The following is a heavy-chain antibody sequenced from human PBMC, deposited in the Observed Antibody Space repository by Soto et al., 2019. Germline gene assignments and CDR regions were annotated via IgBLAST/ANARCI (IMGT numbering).Heavy chain of an antibody. CDR3: AKNQHAMAHDY. CDR2: ISSSGGST. D-gene: IGHD2-8*01. CDR1: GFTFSNYA. V-gene: IGHV3-23*01. J-gene: IGHJ4*02. Sequence: EVQLLDSGGGLVQPGGSLRLSCAASGFTFSNYAMSWVRQAPGKELEWVSSISSSGGSTDYADSVKGRFTISRDNSQNTLNLQMNSLRAEDTAIYFCAKNQHAMAHDYWGPGTLVTVSS.